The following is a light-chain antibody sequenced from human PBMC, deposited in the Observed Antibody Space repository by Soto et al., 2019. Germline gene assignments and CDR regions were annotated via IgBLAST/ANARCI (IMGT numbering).Light chain of an antibody. CDR1: ESIRTW. V-gene: IGKV1-5*01. CDR3: QQYTTAFRT. CDR2: DAS. Sequence: DIQMTQSPATLSASEGDRVTITCRASESIRTWLAWYQHKPGKAPKFLIYDASTLESGVPSRFSGSGSGTEFTLSLSSLQPDDFATYYCQQYTTAFRTFGQGTKVDI. J-gene: IGKJ1*01.